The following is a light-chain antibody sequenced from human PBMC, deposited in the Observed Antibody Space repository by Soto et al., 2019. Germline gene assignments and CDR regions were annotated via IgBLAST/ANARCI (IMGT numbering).Light chain of an antibody. V-gene: IGKV3-15*01. CDR3: QQSNDWRSIT. CDR2: DAS. J-gene: IGKJ5*01. Sequence: EIVMTQSPATLSVSPGERATLSCRASQCVGGNLAWYQQRPGQAPRLLIFDASTKATGIPARFSGSGSGTEFTLSISSLQSEDFAVYYCQQSNDWRSITFGQGTRLEIK. CDR1: QCVGGN.